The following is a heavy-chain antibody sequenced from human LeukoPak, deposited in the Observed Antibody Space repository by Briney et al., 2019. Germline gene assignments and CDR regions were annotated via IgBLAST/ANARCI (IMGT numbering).Heavy chain of an antibody. V-gene: IGHV3-48*03. D-gene: IGHD3-9*01. CDR2: ISNSGSTI. Sequence: GGSLRLSCAACGFSFSSFEMNWLRQAPRMGLEWISYISNSGSTIYYADSVRGRFTLSRDNAKNSLFLQMNSLRAEDTAVYYCTRGSFYYILAGDSRAQPHFFDNWGQGALVTVSS. J-gene: IGHJ4*02. CDR1: GFSFSSFE. CDR3: TRGSFYYILAGDSRAQPHFFDN.